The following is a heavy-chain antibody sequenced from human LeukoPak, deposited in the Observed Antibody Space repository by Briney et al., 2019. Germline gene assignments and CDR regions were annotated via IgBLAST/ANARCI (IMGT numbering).Heavy chain of an antibody. D-gene: IGHD3-10*01. V-gene: IGHV3-30*18. CDR2: ISYDGSNK. J-gene: IGHJ4*02. CDR3: AKDEALQYYYGSETSGIDY. Sequence: PGGSLRLSCAASGFTFSSYAMHWVRQAPGKGLEWVTVISYDGSNKYYADSVKGRFTISRDNSKNTLYLQTNSLRPEDTAVYYCAKDEALQYYYGSETSGIDYWGQGTLVTVS. CDR1: GFTFSSYA.